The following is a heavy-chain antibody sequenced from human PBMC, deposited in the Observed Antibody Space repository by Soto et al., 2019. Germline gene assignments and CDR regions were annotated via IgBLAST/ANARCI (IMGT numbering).Heavy chain of an antibody. D-gene: IGHD4-17*01. V-gene: IGHV3-23*01. CDR3: AKAYGDYYYFYYMDV. CDR1: GFTFSSHA. CDR2: ISGGAGRT. J-gene: IGHJ6*03. Sequence: GGSLRLSCAASGFTFSSHAMSWVRQAPGKGLEWVSVISGGAGRTYYAETVKGRFNISRNNSKNTLNQKMNRLKAEDTAKNYCAKAYGDYYYFYYMDVWGKGTTVTVSS.